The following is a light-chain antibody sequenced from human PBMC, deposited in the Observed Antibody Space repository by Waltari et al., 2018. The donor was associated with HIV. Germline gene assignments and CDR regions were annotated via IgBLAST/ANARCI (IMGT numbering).Light chain of an antibody. CDR3: QQIFSFPLT. Sequence: DIQMTQSPSSLSVSVGDRVSISCRASQAVANKVNWFQQKPGKNPKVLIYATSRLHNGVPSRFSGSGSGTDFTLTINGVQPDDFASYFCQQIFSFPLTFAPGTKVDVK. CDR2: ATS. V-gene: IGKV1-39*01. CDR1: QAVANK. J-gene: IGKJ3*01.